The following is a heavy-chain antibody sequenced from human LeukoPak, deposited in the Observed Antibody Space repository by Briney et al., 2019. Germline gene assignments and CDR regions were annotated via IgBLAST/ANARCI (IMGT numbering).Heavy chain of an antibody. D-gene: IGHD3-22*01. CDR1: GFTFSSYA. V-gene: IGHV4-34*01. CDR2: INHSGST. J-gene: IGHJ4*02. CDR3: ARVFNGDYYDSSGYYRPRIFDY. Sequence: GSLRLSCAASGFTFSSYAMSWIRQPPGKGLEWIGEINHSGSTNYNPSLKSRVTISVDTSKNQFSLKLSSVTAADTAVYYCARVFNGDYYDSSGYYRPRIFDYWGQGTLVTVSS.